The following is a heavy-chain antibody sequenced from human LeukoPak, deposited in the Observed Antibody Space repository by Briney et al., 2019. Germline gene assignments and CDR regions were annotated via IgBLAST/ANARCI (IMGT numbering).Heavy chain of an antibody. D-gene: IGHD3-9*01. CDR1: GRTVSSYA. CDR3: ARDLIKYYDILTGYYSLGY. Sequence: GVSVKVSCKASGRTVSSYAISWVRQAPGQRLGWMGGIIPFFGTANYAQKFQGRVTITADESTSTAYMELSSLRSEDTAVYYCARDLIKYYDILTGYYSLGYWGQGTLVTVSS. V-gene: IGHV1-69*13. CDR2: IIPFFGTA. J-gene: IGHJ4*02.